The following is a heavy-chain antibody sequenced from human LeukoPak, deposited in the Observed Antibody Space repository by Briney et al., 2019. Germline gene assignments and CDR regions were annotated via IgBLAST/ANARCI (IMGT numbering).Heavy chain of an antibody. Sequence: TGRSLRLSCAASGFTFSSYAMHWVRQAPGKGLKWVAVISYDGSNKYYADSVKGRFTISRDNSKNTLYLQMNSLRAEDTAVYYCARSRLATLYYYYGMDVWGQRTTVTVSS. CDR1: GFTFSSYA. D-gene: IGHD6-19*01. V-gene: IGHV3-30*04. CDR2: ISYDGSNK. CDR3: ARSRLATLYYYYGMDV. J-gene: IGHJ6*02.